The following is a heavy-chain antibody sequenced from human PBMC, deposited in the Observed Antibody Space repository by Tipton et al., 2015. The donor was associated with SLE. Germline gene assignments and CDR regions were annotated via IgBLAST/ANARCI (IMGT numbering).Heavy chain of an antibody. CDR1: GFTFSSYW. J-gene: IGHJ4*02. CDR3: ARASSGGFDY. CDR2: SNSDGSST. D-gene: IGHD6-19*01. Sequence: SLRLSCAASGFTFSSYWMHWVRQAPGKGLVRVSRSNSDGSSTSYADSVKGRFTISRDNAKNTLYLQMNSLRADDTAVYYCARASSGGFDYWGQGTLVTVSS. V-gene: IGHV3-74*01.